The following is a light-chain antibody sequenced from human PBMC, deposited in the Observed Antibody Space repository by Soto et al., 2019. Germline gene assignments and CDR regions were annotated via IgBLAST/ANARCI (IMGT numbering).Light chain of an antibody. J-gene: IGKJ1*01. CDR3: QQYDNSPGT. Sequence: DIVLTQSPGTLSVSPGERATLSCRASQSVRSAHFAWYQQRPGRAPRLLIYAASTRATGIPDRFSGSGSGTDFSLTISRLEPEDFAVYYCQQYDNSPGTFGPVTKVEIK. CDR2: AAS. CDR1: QSVRSAH. V-gene: IGKV3-20*01.